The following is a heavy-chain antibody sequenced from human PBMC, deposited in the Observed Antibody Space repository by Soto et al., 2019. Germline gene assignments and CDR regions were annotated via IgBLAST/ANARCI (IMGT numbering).Heavy chain of an antibody. Sequence: GGSLRLSCAASGFTFSYSDMHWVRQAPGKGLEWVALISSDGNNEYYADSLKGRFTISRDNSKSTLYLQMNGLRAEDTAVYYCAKAISKIVVVITYGMDVWGQGTPVTVSS. D-gene: IGHD3-22*01. CDR2: ISSDGNNE. CDR1: GFTFSYSD. CDR3: AKAISKIVVVITYGMDV. J-gene: IGHJ6*02. V-gene: IGHV3-30*18.